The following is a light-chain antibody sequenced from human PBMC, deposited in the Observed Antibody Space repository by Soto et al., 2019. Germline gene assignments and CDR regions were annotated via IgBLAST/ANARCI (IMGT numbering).Light chain of an antibody. CDR1: QSVSSSY. V-gene: IGKV3-20*01. J-gene: IGKJ5*01. CDR2: GAS. Sequence: EIVETQSLGTLYLKPRERVTLSCRASQSVSSSYLAWYQQKPGQAPRLLIYGASSRATGIPDRFSGSGSGTDFTLTISRLEPEDCAVYYCQQYGSSYTLGQGARLEIK. CDR3: QQYGSSYT.